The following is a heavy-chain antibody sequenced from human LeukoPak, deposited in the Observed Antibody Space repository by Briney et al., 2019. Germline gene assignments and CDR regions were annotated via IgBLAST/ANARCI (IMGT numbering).Heavy chain of an antibody. CDR3: ARDPDHYYDSSGYYLGAFDI. J-gene: IGHJ3*02. V-gene: IGHV1-69*13. CDR1: GGTFSSYA. Sequence: GASVKVSCKASGGTFSSYAISWVRQAPGQGLEWMGGIIPIFGTANYAQKFQGRVTITADEFTSTAYMELSSLRSEDTAVYYCARDPDHYYDSSGYYLGAFDIWAKGQWSPSLQ. D-gene: IGHD3-22*01. CDR2: IIPIFGTA.